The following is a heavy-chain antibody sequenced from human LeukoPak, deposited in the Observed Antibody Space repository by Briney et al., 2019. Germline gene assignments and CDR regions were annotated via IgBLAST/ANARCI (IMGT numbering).Heavy chain of an antibody. V-gene: IGHV5-51*01. Sequence: GESLKISCKGSGYRFTTYWIAWVRQMPGKGLECMGIIYPGDSDTRYSASFQGQVTISADKSITTAYLQWSSLRASDTAMYYCAGRGDDSSGSFDSWGQGTLVTVSS. J-gene: IGHJ4*02. CDR3: AGRGDDSSGSFDS. CDR2: IYPGDSDT. D-gene: IGHD3-22*01. CDR1: GYRFTTYW.